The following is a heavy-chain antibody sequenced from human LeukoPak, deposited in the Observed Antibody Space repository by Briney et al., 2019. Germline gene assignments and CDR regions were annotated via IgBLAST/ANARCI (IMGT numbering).Heavy chain of an antibody. CDR2: ISGSGGST. CDR1: GFTFSSYA. V-gene: IGHV3-23*01. CDR3: AKGLSIVVVTADN. D-gene: IGHD2-21*02. Sequence: GGSLRLSCAASGFTFSSYAMSWVRQAPGKGLEWVSAISGSGGSTYYADSVKGRFTISRDNSKNTLYLQMNSLRAEDTAAYYCAKGLSIVVVTADNWGQGTLVTVSS. J-gene: IGHJ4*02.